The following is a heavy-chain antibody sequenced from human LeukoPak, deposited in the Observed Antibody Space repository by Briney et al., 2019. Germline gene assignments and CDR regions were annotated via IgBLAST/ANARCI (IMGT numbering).Heavy chain of an antibody. J-gene: IGHJ4*02. D-gene: IGHD3-22*01. CDR1: GFTFSSYE. Sequence: GGSLRLSCAASGFTFSSYEMNWVRQAPGKGLEWVSYISSSGSTIYYADSVKGRFTISRDNAKNSLYLQMNSLRAEDTAVYYCAREYYYDSSGYRLPPDYWGQGTLVTVSS. V-gene: IGHV3-48*03. CDR2: ISSSGSTI. CDR3: AREYYYDSSGYRLPPDY.